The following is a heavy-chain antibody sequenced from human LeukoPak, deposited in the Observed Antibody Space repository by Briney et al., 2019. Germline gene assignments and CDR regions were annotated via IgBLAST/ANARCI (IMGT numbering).Heavy chain of an antibody. CDR2: IDSSGTT. V-gene: IGHV4-39*01. CDR1: GGSISGSSYY. CDR3: ARHGYIQFWLY. D-gene: IGHD5-18*01. Sequence: SETLSLTCTVSGGSISGSSYYWGWIRQSPEKGLEWIGSIDSSGTTHYNSSLKSRVVISVDTSRNQVSLNLTSVTSADTAVYYCARHGYIQFWLYWGQGTQVIVSS. J-gene: IGHJ4*02.